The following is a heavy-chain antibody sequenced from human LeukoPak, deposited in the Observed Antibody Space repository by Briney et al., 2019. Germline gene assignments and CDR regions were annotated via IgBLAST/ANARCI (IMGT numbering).Heavy chain of an antibody. CDR1: GFTFSDYY. Sequence: PGGSLRLSCAASGFTFSDYYMSWIRQAPGKGLEWVSYISSSGSTIYYADSVKGRFTISRDNAKNSLYLQMNSLRAEDTAVYYCAKDLPPVGATEPYWGQGTLVTVSS. V-gene: IGHV3-11*01. D-gene: IGHD1-26*01. J-gene: IGHJ4*02. CDR3: AKDLPPVGATEPY. CDR2: ISSSGSTI.